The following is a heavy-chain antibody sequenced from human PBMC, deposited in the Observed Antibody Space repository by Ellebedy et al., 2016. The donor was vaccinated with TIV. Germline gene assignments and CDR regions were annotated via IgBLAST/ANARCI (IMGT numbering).Heavy chain of an antibody. Sequence: PGGSLRLSCATSGFTFSTYWMAWVRQAPGKGLEWVANIKEDGSQTYYVGSVKGRFTISRDNAKNSLYLQMNSLRADDTAVYYCVRDKQTYGDSWSFEYWGQGTLVTVSS. V-gene: IGHV3-7*03. CDR3: VRDKQTYGDSWSFEY. CDR2: IKEDGSQT. J-gene: IGHJ4*02. D-gene: IGHD5-24*01. CDR1: GFTFSTYW.